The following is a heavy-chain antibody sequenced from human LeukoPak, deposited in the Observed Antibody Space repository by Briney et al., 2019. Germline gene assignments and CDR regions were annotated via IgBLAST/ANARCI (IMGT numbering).Heavy chain of an antibody. CDR3: ARDLLEWLFDY. J-gene: IGHJ4*02. CDR2: INPSGGST. V-gene: IGHV1-46*01. Sequence: ASVKVSCKASGYTFTSYYMHWVRQAPGQGLEWMGIINPSGGSTSYAQKFQGRVTMTRDTSTSTVYMELSGLRSEDTAVYYCARDLLEWLFDYWGQGTLVTVSS. CDR1: GYTFTSYY. D-gene: IGHD3-3*01.